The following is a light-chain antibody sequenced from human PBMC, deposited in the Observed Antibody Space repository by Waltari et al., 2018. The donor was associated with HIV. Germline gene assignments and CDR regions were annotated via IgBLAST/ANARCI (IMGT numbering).Light chain of an antibody. CDR1: QSLLSSHGKNY. Sequence: IVLTQSPLSLPVTPGETASISCRSPQSLLSSHGKNYLDWHLQKPGQSPQLLFYLVSNRASGFPDRFSGSGSGTDSTLKISRVEAEDVGVYYCMEALQTPFTFGQGTKLEIK. CDR3: MEALQTPFT. CDR2: LVS. J-gene: IGKJ2*01. V-gene: IGKV2-28*01.